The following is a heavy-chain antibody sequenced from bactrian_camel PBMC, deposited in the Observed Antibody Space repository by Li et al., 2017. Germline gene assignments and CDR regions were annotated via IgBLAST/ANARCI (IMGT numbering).Heavy chain of an antibody. CDR1: GYNYDRNC. CDR2: IDSYLRYT. Sequence: HVQLVESGGGSVQAGGSLRLSCASSGYNYDRNCMAWFRQAPGKEREGVATIDSYLRYTMYADSVKGRFTISQDEAKSALYLQMNSLKPEDTAMYYCVVDYEFCLAYSMPKATYWGQGTQVTVS. D-gene: IGHD3*01. CDR3: VVDYEFCLAYSMPKATY. V-gene: IGHV3S26*01. J-gene: IGHJ4*01.